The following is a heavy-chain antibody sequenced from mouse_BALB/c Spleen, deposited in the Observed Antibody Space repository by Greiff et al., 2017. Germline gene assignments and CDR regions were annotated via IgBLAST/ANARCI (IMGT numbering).Heavy chain of an antibody. CDR1: GFTFSDYY. Sequence: EVLLVESGGGLVKPGGSLKLSCAASGFTFSDYYMHWVRQNPEKRLEWVATIIDCGSYTNYPDSVKGRFTISRDNAKNNLYLQISSLKSEDTAMYYCARDDGNHGAYWGQGTLVTVAA. D-gene: IGHD2-1*01. V-gene: IGHV5-4*02. J-gene: IGHJ3*01. CDR2: IIDCGSYT. CDR3: ARDDGNHGAY.